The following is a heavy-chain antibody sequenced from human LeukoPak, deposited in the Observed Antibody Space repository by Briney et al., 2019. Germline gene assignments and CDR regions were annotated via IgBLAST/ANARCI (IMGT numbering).Heavy chain of an antibody. J-gene: IGHJ6*03. CDR2: IYYAGST. CDR1: GGSISSYY. D-gene: IGHD1-14*01. CDR3: AREAQDFRTGNHRPGHYDYMDV. V-gene: IGHV4-59*01. Sequence: SETLSLTCGVSGGSISSYYWAWIRQAPGKGLEWIGYIYYAGSTNYNHSLKSRVTMSVDMYMNQFSLRMTSVTAADTAVYYGAREAQDFRTGNHRPGHYDYMDVWGKGTAVTVSS.